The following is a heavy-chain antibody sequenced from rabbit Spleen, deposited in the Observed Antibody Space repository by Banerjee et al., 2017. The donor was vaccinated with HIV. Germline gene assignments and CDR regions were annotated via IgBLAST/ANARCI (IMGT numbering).Heavy chain of an antibody. D-gene: IGHD6-1*01. V-gene: IGHV1S47*01. CDR3: VREAGYGGYGDANL. CDR2: IYTGDGST. CDR1: GFTFSSYW. J-gene: IGHJ4*01. Sequence: QEQLEESGGGLVKPEGSLTLTCKASGFTFSSYWIYWVRQAPGKGLEWIGCIYTGDGSTYYAGWVNGRFTISSHDAQNTVSLQLNSLTAADTATYFCVREAGYGGYGDANLWGPGTLVTVS.